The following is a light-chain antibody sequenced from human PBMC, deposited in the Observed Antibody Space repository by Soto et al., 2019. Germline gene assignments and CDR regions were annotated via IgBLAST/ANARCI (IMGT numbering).Light chain of an antibody. Sequence: QYVLTQAPSASRTPGQRVTISCSGSSSNIGSNSVNWYQQFPGTAPKLLIYSNDRRPSGVPDRFSGSKSGTSASLAISGLQSEDEADYYCAEWDDSLNGYVFGTGTEVTGL. V-gene: IGLV1-44*01. CDR1: SSNIGSNS. J-gene: IGLJ1*01. CDR3: AEWDDSLNGYV. CDR2: SND.